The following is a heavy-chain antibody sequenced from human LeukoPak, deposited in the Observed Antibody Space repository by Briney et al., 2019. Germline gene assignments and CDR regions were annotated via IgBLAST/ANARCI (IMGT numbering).Heavy chain of an antibody. V-gene: IGHV4-39*07. Sequence: SETLSLTCTVSGGSITSSTYYWGWIRQPPGKGLEWIGSVYYSGSTYYNPSLKSRVTISVDTSKNQFSLKLSSVTAADTAVYYCARSIWGGSSWDFDYWGQGTLVTVSS. J-gene: IGHJ4*02. D-gene: IGHD6-13*01. CDR3: ARSIWGGSSWDFDY. CDR2: VYYSGST. CDR1: GGSITSSTYY.